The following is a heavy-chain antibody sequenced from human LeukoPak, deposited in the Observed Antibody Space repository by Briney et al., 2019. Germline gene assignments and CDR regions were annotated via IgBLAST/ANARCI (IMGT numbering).Heavy chain of an antibody. D-gene: IGHD4-17*01. Sequence: ASVKVSCKASGYTFTSYGISWVRQAPGQGLEWMGWISAYNGNTDYAQKLQGRVTMTTDTSTSTAYMELRSLRSDDTAVYYCARVTQTDYDFDYWGQGTMVTVSS. J-gene: IGHJ4*02. CDR3: ARVTQTDYDFDY. CDR2: ISAYNGNT. V-gene: IGHV1-18*01. CDR1: GYTFTSYG.